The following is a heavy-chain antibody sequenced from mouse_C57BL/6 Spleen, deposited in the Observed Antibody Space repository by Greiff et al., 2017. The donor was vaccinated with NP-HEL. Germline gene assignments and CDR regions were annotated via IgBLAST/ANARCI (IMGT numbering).Heavy chain of an antibody. J-gene: IGHJ3*01. Sequence: QVQLKESGAELVKPGASVKISCKASGYAFSSYWMNWVKQRPGKGLEWIGQIYPGDGDTNYNGKFKGKATLTADKSSSTAYMQLSSLTSEDSAVYFCARSGYGYKFAYWGQGTLVTVSA. V-gene: IGHV1-80*01. CDR1: GYAFSSYW. D-gene: IGHD2-2*01. CDR2: IYPGDGDT. CDR3: ARSGYGYKFAY.